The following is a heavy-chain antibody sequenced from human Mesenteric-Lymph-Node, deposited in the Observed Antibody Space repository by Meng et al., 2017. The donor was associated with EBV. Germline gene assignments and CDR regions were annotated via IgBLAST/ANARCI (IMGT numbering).Heavy chain of an antibody. CDR3: ARVNGVAVTDY. V-gene: IGHV1-18*01. CDR1: GYSFASYG. CDR2: ISGYNGNS. Sequence: QVQRVQSGAEVKKPGASVKGSCKASGYSFASYGMSWVRQAPGQGLEWMGRISGYNGNSNLAQRFQDRFTMTIDTSTSTAYLEIRSLRSDDTAVYYCARVNGVAVTDYWGQGTLVTVSS. J-gene: IGHJ4*02. D-gene: IGHD6-19*01.